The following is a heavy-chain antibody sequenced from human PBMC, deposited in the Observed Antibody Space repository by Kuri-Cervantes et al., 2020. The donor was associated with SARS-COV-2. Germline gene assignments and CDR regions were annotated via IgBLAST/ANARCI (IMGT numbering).Heavy chain of an antibody. V-gene: IGHV4-38-2*02. Sequence: SETLSLTCTVSGYSISSGYCWGWIRQPPGKGLEWIGSIYHSGSTYYNPSLKSRVTISVDTSKNQFSLKLSSVTAADTAVYYCARGFSAVVVAHWYFDLWGRGTLVTVSS. D-gene: IGHD3-22*01. CDR1: GYSISSGYC. CDR2: IYHSGST. J-gene: IGHJ2*01. CDR3: ARGFSAVVVAHWYFDL.